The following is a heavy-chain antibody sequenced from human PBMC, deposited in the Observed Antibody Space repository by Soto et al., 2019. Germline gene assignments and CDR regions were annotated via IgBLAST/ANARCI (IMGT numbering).Heavy chain of an antibody. CDR1: GFTFSSYW. J-gene: IGHJ3*02. Sequence: PGGSLRLSCAASGFTFSSYWMSWVRQAPGKGLEWVANIKQDGSEKYYVDSVKGRFTISRDNAKNSLYLQMNSLRAEDTAVYYCVREFAGSSGGDAFDIWGQGTMVTVSS. CDR2: IKQDGSEK. D-gene: IGHD6-6*01. CDR3: VREFAGSSGGDAFDI. V-gene: IGHV3-7*01.